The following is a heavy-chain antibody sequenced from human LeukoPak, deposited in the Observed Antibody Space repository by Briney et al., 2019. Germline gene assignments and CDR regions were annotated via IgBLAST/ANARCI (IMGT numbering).Heavy chain of an antibody. CDR2: MSSDGNSK. CDR1: GFTFSRYA. J-gene: IGHJ4*02. Sequence: GGSLRLSCAASGFTFSRYAIHWVRQAPGKGLEWVAVMSSDGNSKYYADSVKGRFTISRDNSKNTLYLQMNSLRAEDTAVYYCARVSVFGVVIPPDFWGQGTLVTVSS. V-gene: IGHV3-30*01. CDR3: ARVSVFGVVIPPDF. D-gene: IGHD3-3*01.